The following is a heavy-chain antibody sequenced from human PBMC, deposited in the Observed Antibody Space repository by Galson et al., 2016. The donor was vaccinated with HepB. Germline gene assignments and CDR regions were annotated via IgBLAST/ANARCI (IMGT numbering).Heavy chain of an antibody. V-gene: IGHV3-48*02. CDR2: VGRDGNT. Sequence: SLRLSCAASGFPFSSFSFNWVRQAPGKGLEWVSYVGRDGNTKYVDSVKGRFTISRDDAKNSLSLQMSSLRDEDTAVYYCVRDRDWAFDYWGQGTLIAVS. CDR1: GFPFSSFS. J-gene: IGHJ4*02. D-gene: IGHD3-9*01. CDR3: VRDRDWAFDY.